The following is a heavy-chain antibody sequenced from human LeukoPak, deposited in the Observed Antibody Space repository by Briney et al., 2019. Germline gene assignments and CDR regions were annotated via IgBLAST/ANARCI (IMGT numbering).Heavy chain of an antibody. CDR3: ARRQGCSSTSCPPDY. CDR1: GYSFTTYW. Sequence: GESLKISCRGSGYSFTTYWIGWVRQMPGKGLEWMGIIYPGDSDSRYTPSFQGHVAMSADKSINTAYLQWSSLKASDTAMYYCARRQGCSSTSCPPDYWGQGTPVTVSS. J-gene: IGHJ4*02. CDR2: IYPGDSDS. V-gene: IGHV5-51*01. D-gene: IGHD2-2*01.